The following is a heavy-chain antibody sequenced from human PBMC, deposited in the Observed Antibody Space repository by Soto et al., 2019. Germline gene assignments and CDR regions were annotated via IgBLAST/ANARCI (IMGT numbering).Heavy chain of an antibody. D-gene: IGHD4-17*01. Sequence: SQTLSLTCASSGDSVSSNSAAWNWIRPSPSRGLEWLGRTYYRSKWYNDYAVSVKSRITINPDTSKNQFSLQLNSVTPEDTAVYYCARTQDYGEAPGFDYWGQGTLVTVSS. V-gene: IGHV6-1*01. CDR3: ARTQDYGEAPGFDY. CDR1: GDSVSSNSAA. CDR2: TYYRSKWYN. J-gene: IGHJ4*02.